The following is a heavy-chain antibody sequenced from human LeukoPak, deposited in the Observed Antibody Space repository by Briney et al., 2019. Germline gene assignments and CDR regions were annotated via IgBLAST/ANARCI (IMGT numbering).Heavy chain of an antibody. CDR3: ARPDPRLHYGMDV. CDR1: GGTFSSYA. Sequence: GASVKVSCKASGGTFSSYAISWVRQAPGQGLEWMGGIIPIFGTANYAQKFQGRVTITADESTSTAYMELSSLRSDDTAVYYCARPDPRLHYGMDVWGQGTTVTVSS. J-gene: IGHJ6*02. V-gene: IGHV1-69*13. D-gene: IGHD1-14*01. CDR2: IIPIFGTA.